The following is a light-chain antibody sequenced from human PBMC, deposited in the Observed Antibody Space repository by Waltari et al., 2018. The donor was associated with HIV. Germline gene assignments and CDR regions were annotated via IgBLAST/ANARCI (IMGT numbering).Light chain of an antibody. V-gene: IGKV1-9*01. CDR1: EGISRF. CDR2: TVS. Sequence: DIHLTQAPAYLSAPVGHRVTFTCRASEGISRFLAWYQQKPGKAPKLLMYTVSTLQSGVPSRFSGSGSGTEFTLTVTSLQPEDFATYYCQQFKSYPFTFGQGTKLEIK. CDR3: QQFKSYPFT. J-gene: IGKJ2*01.